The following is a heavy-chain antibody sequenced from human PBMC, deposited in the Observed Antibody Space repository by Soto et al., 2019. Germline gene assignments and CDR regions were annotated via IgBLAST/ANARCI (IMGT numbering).Heavy chain of an antibody. D-gene: IGHD3-22*01. Sequence: ASVKVSCKASGYTFTSYAMHWVRQAPGQRLEWMGWINAGNGNTEYSQKFLGRVTITRDTSANTAYMELNNLRAEDTAVYYCARAEGYYDSSGKLLPLDIWGQGTMVTVSS. J-gene: IGHJ3*02. CDR3: ARAEGYYDSSGKLLPLDI. CDR1: GYTFTSYA. V-gene: IGHV1-3*01. CDR2: INAGNGNT.